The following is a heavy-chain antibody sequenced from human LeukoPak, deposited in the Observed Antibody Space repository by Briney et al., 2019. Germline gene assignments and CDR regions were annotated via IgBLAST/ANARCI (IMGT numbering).Heavy chain of an antibody. J-gene: IGHJ4*02. V-gene: IGHV3-23*01. CDR2: ISGSGGST. CDR1: GFTFSSYA. CDR3: ARPDAAVAGDVLDH. D-gene: IGHD6-19*01. Sequence: GGSLRLSCAASGFTFSSYAMSWVRQAPGKGLEWVSAISGSGGSTYYADSVKGRFTISRDNSKSTLFLQMNSLRAEDTAVYYCARPDAAVAGDVLDHWGQGTLVTVSS.